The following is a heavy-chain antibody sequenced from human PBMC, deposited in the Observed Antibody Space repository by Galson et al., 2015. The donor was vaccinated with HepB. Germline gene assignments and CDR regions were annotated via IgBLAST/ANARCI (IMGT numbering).Heavy chain of an antibody. Sequence: SLRLSCAASEASFGNNAMSWFRQSPGKGLEWVGFIRSKASAGTTEYAASVKGRFSIFRDDSKSVVYLQMSSLKIEDTAVYYCASSGYWGQGALVTVSS. D-gene: IGHD1-26*01. CDR2: IRSKASAGTT. V-gene: IGHV3-49*03. CDR3: ASSGY. CDR1: EASFGNNA. J-gene: IGHJ4*02.